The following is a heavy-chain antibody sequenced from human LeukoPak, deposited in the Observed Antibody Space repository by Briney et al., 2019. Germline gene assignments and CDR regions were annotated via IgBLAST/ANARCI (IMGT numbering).Heavy chain of an antibody. CDR2: IYYNGKT. Sequence: SETLSLTCTVSGGSMSSYYWSWIRQPPGKGLEWIGYIYYNGKTDYSPSLNSRVTISVDASRNQFSLKLNSVTAADTAVYYCARGGWSVDYWGQGTLVTVSS. J-gene: IGHJ4*02. V-gene: IGHV4-59*08. CDR1: GGSMSSYY. D-gene: IGHD6-19*01. CDR3: ARGGWSVDY.